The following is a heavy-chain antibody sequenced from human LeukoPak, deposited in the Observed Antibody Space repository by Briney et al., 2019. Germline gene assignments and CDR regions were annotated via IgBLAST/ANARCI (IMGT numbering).Heavy chain of an antibody. CDR2: ITGRGGST. Sequence: GGSLRLSCAASGFTFSSYAMSSVCQAPGKGLEWVLAITGRGGSTYYADSVKGRFTISRDNSKNTLYLQMNSLIAEDTAVYYCAKDLDGGYRYVGAFDIWGQGTMVTVSS. V-gene: IGHV3-23*01. CDR1: GFTFSSYA. D-gene: IGHD5-18*01. J-gene: IGHJ3*02. CDR3: AKDLDGGYRYVGAFDI.